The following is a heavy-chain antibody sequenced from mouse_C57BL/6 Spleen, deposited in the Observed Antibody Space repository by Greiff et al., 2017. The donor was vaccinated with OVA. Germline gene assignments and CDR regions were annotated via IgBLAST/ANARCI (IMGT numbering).Heavy chain of an antibody. J-gene: IGHJ2*01. V-gene: IGHV1-82*01. D-gene: IGHD1-3*01. CDR1: GYAFSSSW. Sequence: VKLMESGPELVKPGASVKISCKASGYAFSSSWMNWVKQRPGKGLEWIGRIYPGDGDTNYNGKFKGKATLTADKSSSTAYMQLSSLTSEDSAVYFCVRSGTGSGSFDYWGQGTTLTVSS. CDR3: VRSGTGSGSFDY. CDR2: IYPGDGDT.